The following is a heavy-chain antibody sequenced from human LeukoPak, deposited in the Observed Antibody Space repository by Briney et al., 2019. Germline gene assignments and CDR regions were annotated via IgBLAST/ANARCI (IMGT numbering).Heavy chain of an antibody. CDR1: GFTLRSYW. J-gene: IGHJ4*02. CDR3: ARDTDSNFDY. Sequence: GGSLRLSCTASGFTLRSYWMHWVRQAPGKGLVWVSRINRDGSNTEYADSVKGRFTISRDNAKNTLYLQMNSLGAEDTAVYYCARDTDSNFDYWGQGTLVTVSS. CDR2: INRDGSNT. V-gene: IGHV3-74*03. D-gene: IGHD6-13*01.